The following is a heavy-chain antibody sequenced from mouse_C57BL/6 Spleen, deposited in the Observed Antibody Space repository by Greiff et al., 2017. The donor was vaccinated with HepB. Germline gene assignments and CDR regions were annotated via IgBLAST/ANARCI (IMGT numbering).Heavy chain of an antibody. V-gene: IGHV1-69*01. D-gene: IGHD2-12*01. Sequence: QVQLKQPGAELVMPGASVKLSCKASGYTFTSYWMHWVKQRPGQGLEWIGEIDPSDSYTNYNQKFKSKSTLTVDKSSSNAYMQLSSLTSEDSAVYYCARRGYSPYYFDYWGQGTTLTVSS. CDR3: ARRGYSPYYFDY. J-gene: IGHJ2*01. CDR2: IDPSDSYT. CDR1: GYTFTSYW.